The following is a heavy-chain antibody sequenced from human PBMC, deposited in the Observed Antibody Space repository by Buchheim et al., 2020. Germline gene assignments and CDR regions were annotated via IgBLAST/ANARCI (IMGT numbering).Heavy chain of an antibody. CDR3: AKDYMITHHYCGMDV. CDR1: GFTLSSYN. V-gene: IGHV3-21*01. J-gene: IGHJ6*02. Sequence: EVQLVESGGGLVKPGGSLRLSCAASGFTLSSYNMNWVRQAPGKGLEWVSSISSTFSSIYYADSVKGRFTISRANAKKSLSLQLKSLSAEDTAVYYCAKDYMITHHYCGMDVWGQGTT. CDR2: ISSTFSSI. D-gene: IGHD3-16*01.